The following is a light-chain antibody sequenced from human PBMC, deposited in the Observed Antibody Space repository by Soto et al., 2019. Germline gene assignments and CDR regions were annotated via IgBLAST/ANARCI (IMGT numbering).Light chain of an antibody. Sequence: EIVLTQSPGTLSLSPGERATLSCRASQSVSSSYLAWYQQRPGQAPRLLIYGASSRATGIPDRFSGTASGTDFTLTISRLEPEDFAVYYCQQSVSSPYTFGQGTKLEI. V-gene: IGKV3-20*01. CDR1: QSVSSSY. CDR3: QQSVSSPYT. J-gene: IGKJ2*01. CDR2: GAS.